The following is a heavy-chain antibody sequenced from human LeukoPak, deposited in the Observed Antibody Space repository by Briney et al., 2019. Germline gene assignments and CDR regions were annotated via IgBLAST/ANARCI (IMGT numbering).Heavy chain of an antibody. CDR1: GGSISSSNW. Sequence: SGTLSLTCAVSGGSISSSNWWSWVRQPPGKGLEWIGEIHHSGSTNHNPSLKSRVTLSVDKSKNQFSLKLSSVTAADMAVYYCARAQMVYAMGNNWLDPWGQGTLVTVSS. CDR2: IHHSGST. D-gene: IGHD2-8*01. V-gene: IGHV4-4*02. J-gene: IGHJ5*02. CDR3: ARAQMVYAMGNNWLDP.